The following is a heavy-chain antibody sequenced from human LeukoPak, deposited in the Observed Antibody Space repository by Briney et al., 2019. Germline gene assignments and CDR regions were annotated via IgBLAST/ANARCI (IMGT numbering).Heavy chain of an antibody. D-gene: IGHD2-2*01. J-gene: IGHJ4*02. CDR3: ARGVGLNLVVVPAAMWY. V-gene: IGHV1-2*02. CDR1: GYTFTGYY. Sequence: ASVKVSCKASGYTFTGYYMHWVRQAPGQGLEWMGWINPNSGGTNYAQKFQGRVTMTRDTSISTAYMELSRLRSDDTAVYYCARGVGLNLVVVPAAMWYWGQGTLVTVSS. CDR2: INPNSGGT.